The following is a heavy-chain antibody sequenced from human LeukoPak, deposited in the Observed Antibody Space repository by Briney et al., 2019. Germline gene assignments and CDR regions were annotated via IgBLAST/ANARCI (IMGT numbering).Heavy chain of an antibody. Sequence: SETLSLTCTVSGASISSYYWSWLWQPAGKGLEWIGRLYPSGSTNYNPSLKSRVTISVDKSKRQFSLELGSVTAADTAVFYCAKTPPGYYYMDVWGKGATVTVSS. V-gene: IGHV4-4*07. CDR2: LYPSGST. J-gene: IGHJ6*03. CDR3: AKTPPGYYYMDV. CDR1: GASISSYY. D-gene: IGHD4-23*01.